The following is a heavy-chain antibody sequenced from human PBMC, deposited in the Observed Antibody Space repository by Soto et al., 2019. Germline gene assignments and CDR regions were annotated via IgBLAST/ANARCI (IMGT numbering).Heavy chain of an antibody. CDR3: AKVPGQTRRGLFDY. Sequence: GGSLRLSCAASGFTFSTYAMGWVRQAPGKGLEWVSGISANGGGTYYADSVKGRFTISRDNSKNTLYLQVSSLRAEDTALYYCAKVPGQTRRGLFDYWGQGTLVIVSS. V-gene: IGHV3-23*01. J-gene: IGHJ4*02. CDR2: ISANGGGT. CDR1: GFTFSTYA.